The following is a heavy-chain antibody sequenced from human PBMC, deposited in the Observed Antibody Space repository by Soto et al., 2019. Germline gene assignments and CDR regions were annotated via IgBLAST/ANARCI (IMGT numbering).Heavy chain of an antibody. V-gene: IGHV3-23*01. CDR1: GFTFSSYA. CDR2: ISGSGGST. CDR3: AKAGIGIVGAGYFDY. D-gene: IGHD1-26*01. Sequence: PGGSLRLSCAASGFTFSSYAMSWVRQAPGKGLEWVSAISGSGGSTYYADSVKGRFTISRDNSKNTLYLQMNSLRAEDTAVYYCAKAGIGIVGAGYFDYWGQGTLVTVSS. J-gene: IGHJ4*02.